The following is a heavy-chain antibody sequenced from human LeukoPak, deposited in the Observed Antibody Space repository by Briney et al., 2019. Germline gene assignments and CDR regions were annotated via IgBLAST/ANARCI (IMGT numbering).Heavy chain of an antibody. V-gene: IGHV4-59*01. CDR3: ARRTGYYDGFDY. D-gene: IGHD3/OR15-3a*01. CDR2: IYNSASS. Sequence: KPSETLSLTCTVSGGSISNYYWSWIRQPPEKGLEWIGYIYNSASSNYNPSLKSRVTISVDTSKSQFSLKLSSVTAADTAVYYCARRTGYYDGFDYWGQGTLVTVSS. CDR1: GGSISNYY. J-gene: IGHJ4*02.